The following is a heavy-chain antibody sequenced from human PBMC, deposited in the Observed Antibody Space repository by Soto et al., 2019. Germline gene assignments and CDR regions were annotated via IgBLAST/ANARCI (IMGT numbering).Heavy chain of an antibody. CDR1: GYAFTNYA. CDR3: ARGGSLYWYFDL. J-gene: IGHJ2*01. V-gene: IGHV1-3*01. CDR2: INAGNGNT. D-gene: IGHD1-26*01. Sequence: QVQLVQSGAEVKKPRASVKVSCKASGYAFTNYAMHWVRQAPGQRLEWMGWINAGNGNTKYSQKFQGRVTITRDTSASTAYMELSSLRSEDTAVYYCARGGSLYWYFDLWGRGTLVTVSS.